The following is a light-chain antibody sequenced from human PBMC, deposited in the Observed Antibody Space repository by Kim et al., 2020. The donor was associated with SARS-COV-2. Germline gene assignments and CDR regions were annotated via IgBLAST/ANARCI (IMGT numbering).Light chain of an antibody. V-gene: IGKV4-1*01. CDR2: WAS. Sequence: DIVMTQSPDSLAVYLGERATINCKSSQSVLYSSNNKNYLAWYQQKPGQPPKLLIYWASTRESGVPDRFSGSGSGTDFTLTISSLQAEDVAVYYCQQYYSTPAFGQGTKLEI. CDR1: QSVLYSSNNKNY. CDR3: QQYYSTPA. J-gene: IGKJ2*01.